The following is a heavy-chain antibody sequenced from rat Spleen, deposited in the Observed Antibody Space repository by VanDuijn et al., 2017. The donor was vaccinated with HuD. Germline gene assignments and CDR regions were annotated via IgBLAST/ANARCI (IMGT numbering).Heavy chain of an antibody. V-gene: IGHV5S13*01. J-gene: IGHJ4*01. CDR2: ISTGGGDT. D-gene: IGHD4-3*01. CDR3: ARHGRGERTYYYVMDA. Sequence: EVQLVESGGGLVQPGRSLKLSCVASGFTFSDYAMAWVRQAPTKGLEWVATISTGGGDTYYRDSVRGRFTISRNNAKNTLFLQMDSLKSEDTATYYCARHGRGERTYYYVMDAWGQGTSVTVSS. CDR1: GFTFSDYA.